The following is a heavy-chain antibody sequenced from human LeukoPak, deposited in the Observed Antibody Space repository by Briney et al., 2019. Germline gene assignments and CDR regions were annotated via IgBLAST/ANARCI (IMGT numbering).Heavy chain of an antibody. CDR1: GDSISSYY. Sequence: SETLSLTCTVSGDSISSYYWSWIRQPPGKGLEWIGYIYYSGSTNYNPSLKSRVTISVDTSKNRFSLKLSSVTAADTAVYYCARHTRDGYTFDYWGQGTLVTVSS. CDR3: ARHTRDGYTFDY. V-gene: IGHV4-59*08. D-gene: IGHD5-24*01. J-gene: IGHJ4*02. CDR2: IYYSGST.